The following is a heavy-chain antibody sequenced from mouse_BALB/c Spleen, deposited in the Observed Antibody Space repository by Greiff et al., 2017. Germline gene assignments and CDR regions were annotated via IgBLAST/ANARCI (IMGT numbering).Heavy chain of an antibody. J-gene: IGHJ4*01. Sequence: EVKLMESGPGLVKPSQSLSLTCTVTGYSITSDYAWNWIRQFPGNKLEWMGYISYSGSTSYNPSLKSRISITRDTSKNQFFLQLNSVTTEDTATYCCARWLGRNAMDYWGQGTSVTVSS. V-gene: IGHV3-2*02. CDR3: ARWLGRNAMDY. D-gene: IGHD4-1*01. CDR2: ISYSGST. CDR1: GYSITSDYA.